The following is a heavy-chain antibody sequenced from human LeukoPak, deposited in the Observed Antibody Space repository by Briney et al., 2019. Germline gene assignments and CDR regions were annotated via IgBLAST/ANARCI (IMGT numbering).Heavy chain of an antibody. CDR1: GFTFSSYS. CDR3: ARDPREGVGATR. J-gene: IGHJ4*02. V-gene: IGHV3-21*01. D-gene: IGHD1-26*01. CDR2: ISSSSSYI. Sequence: PGGSLRLSCAASGFTFSSYSMNWVRQAPGKGLEWVSSISSSSSYIYYADSVKGRFTISRDNAKNSLYLQMNSLRAEDTAVYYCARDPREGVGATRWGQGTLVTVSS.